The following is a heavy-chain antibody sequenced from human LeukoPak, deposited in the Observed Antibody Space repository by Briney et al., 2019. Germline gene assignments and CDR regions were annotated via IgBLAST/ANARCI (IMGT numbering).Heavy chain of an antibody. D-gene: IGHD3-22*01. V-gene: IGHV1-18*01. Sequence: ASVTVSCKASGYTFTSYGISWVRQDPGQGLEWMGWISAYNGNTNYAQKLQGRVTMTTDTSTSTAYMELRSLRSDDTAVSYCARGESYYDSSGYYGAAFDIWGQGTMVTVSS. CDR3: ARGESYYDSSGYYGAAFDI. CDR2: ISAYNGNT. CDR1: GYTFTSYG. J-gene: IGHJ3*02.